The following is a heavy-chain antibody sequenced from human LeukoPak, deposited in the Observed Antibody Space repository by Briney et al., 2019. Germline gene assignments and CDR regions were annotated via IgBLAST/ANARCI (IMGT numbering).Heavy chain of an antibody. CDR1: GFTVSSSY. D-gene: IGHD5-18*01. CDR3: ARERFRGHNYATDAFNI. V-gene: IGHV3-66*01. J-gene: IGHJ3*02. Sequence: GGSLRLSCEASGFTVSSSYMSWARQAPGKGLEWVSLINSGGSAYYADSVKGRFTISRDRSKNTLYLQMNSLRTEDTAVYYCARERFRGHNYATDAFNIWGQGTMVTVSS. CDR2: INSGGSA.